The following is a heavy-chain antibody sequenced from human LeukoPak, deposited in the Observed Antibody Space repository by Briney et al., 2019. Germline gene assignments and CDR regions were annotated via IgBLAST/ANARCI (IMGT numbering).Heavy chain of an antibody. Sequence: SETLSLTRTVSGGSISSYYWSWIRQPPGKGLEWIGYIYTSGSTNYNPSLKSRVTISVDTSKNQFSLKLSSVTAADTAVYYCAREEDYYDSSGYYADWGQGTLVTVSS. CDR2: IYTSGST. CDR3: AREEDYYDSSGYYAD. J-gene: IGHJ4*02. D-gene: IGHD3-22*01. V-gene: IGHV4-4*08. CDR1: GGSISSYY.